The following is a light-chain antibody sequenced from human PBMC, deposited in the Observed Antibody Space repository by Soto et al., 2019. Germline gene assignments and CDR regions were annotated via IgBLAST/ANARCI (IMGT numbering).Light chain of an antibody. V-gene: IGKV3-15*01. J-gene: IGKJ1*01. CDR2: AAS. Sequence: EIVMTQAPATLSVSPGERATLSCRASQIVSSHLAWYQQKPGQGPRLLIYAASTRATGIPARFSGSGSGTEFTLTISSLQSEDFAVYYCQQYNNWPVFGQGTKVDNK. CDR1: QIVSSH. CDR3: QQYNNWPV.